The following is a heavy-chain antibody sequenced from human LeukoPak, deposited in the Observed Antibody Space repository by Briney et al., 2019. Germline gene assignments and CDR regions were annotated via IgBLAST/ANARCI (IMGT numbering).Heavy chain of an antibody. D-gene: IGHD4-17*01. CDR2: ISSSSSYI. CDR3: ARSGDYLGDYYYYYYMDV. J-gene: IGHJ6*03. Sequence: GGSLRLSCAASGFTFSSYSMNWVRQAPGKGLEWVSSISSSSSYIYYADSVKGRFTISRDNAKKSLYLQMNSLRAEDTAVYYCARSGDYLGDYYYYYYMDVWGKGTTVTVSS. V-gene: IGHV3-21*01. CDR1: GFTFSSYS.